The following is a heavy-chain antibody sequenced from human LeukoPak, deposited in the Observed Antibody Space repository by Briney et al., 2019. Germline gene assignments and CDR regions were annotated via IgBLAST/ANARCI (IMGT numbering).Heavy chain of an antibody. V-gene: IGHV4-61*03. Sequence: SSETLSLTCTVSGGSVSNGNYYWSWLRQPPGKALEWIGYIYYTGSTYYNPSLEGRVTILVDTSKNHFSVKLSSVTAADTAVYYCARSQNYYGSGDYWSQGTLVTVSS. CDR3: ARSQNYYGSGDY. CDR1: GGSVSNGNYY. CDR2: IYYTGST. J-gene: IGHJ4*02. D-gene: IGHD3-10*01.